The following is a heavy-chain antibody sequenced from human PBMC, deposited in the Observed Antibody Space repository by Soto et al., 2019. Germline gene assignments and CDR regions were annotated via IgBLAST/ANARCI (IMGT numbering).Heavy chain of an antibody. V-gene: IGHV1-69*13. CDR2: IIPIFGTA. J-gene: IGHJ5*02. Sequence: SVKVSCKASGGTFSSYAISWVRQAPGQGLEWMGGIIPIFGTANYAQKFQGRVTITADESTSTAYMELSSLRSEDTAVYYCARCNYYGSGSYEDWFDPWGQGTLVTVSS. CDR3: ARCNYYGSGSYEDWFDP. CDR1: GGTFSSYA. D-gene: IGHD3-10*01.